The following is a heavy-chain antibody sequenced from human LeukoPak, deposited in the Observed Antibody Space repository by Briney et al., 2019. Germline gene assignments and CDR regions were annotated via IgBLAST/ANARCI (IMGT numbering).Heavy chain of an antibody. Sequence: SETLSLTCTVSGGSISSYYWSWIRQPPGKGLEWLGYIYYSGSTNYNPSLKSRVTISVDTSKNQFSLKLSSVTAADTAVYYCARHWEDDSSGYYFNWFDPWGQGTLVTVSS. CDR2: IYYSGST. CDR1: GGSISSYY. D-gene: IGHD3-22*01. V-gene: IGHV4-59*08. J-gene: IGHJ5*02. CDR3: ARHWEDDSSGYYFNWFDP.